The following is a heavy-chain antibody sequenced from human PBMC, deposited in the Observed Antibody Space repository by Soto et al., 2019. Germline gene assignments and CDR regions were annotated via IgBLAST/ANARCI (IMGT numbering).Heavy chain of an antibody. J-gene: IGHJ5*02. CDR2: IYPGDSDT. CDR1: GYSFTSYW. CDR3: ARQYCSSTSCQLTPINWFDP. D-gene: IGHD2-2*01. V-gene: IGHV5-51*01. Sequence: GESLKISCKGSGYSFTSYWIGWVRQMPGKGLEWMGIIYPGDSDTRYSPSFQGQVTISADKSISTAYLQWSSLKASDTAMYYCARQYCSSTSCQLTPINWFDPWGQGTLVTVSS.